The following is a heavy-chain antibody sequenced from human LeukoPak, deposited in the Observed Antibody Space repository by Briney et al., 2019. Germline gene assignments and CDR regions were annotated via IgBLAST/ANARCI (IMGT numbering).Heavy chain of an antibody. V-gene: IGHV4-39*01. CDR3: ASHCGGSCFS. Sequence: SETLSPICSVSGGSISSGSHYWGWIRQPPGKGLEWIASIYYTGTTYYNLSLKSRVTMSVDTSKDQFSLKLSSMTAADTAVYYCASHCGGSCFSWGQGTLVTVSS. CDR1: GGSISSGSHY. J-gene: IGHJ4*02. D-gene: IGHD2-15*01. CDR2: IYYTGTT.